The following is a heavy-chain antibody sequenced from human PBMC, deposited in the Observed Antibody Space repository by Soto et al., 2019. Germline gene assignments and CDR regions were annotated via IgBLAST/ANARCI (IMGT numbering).Heavy chain of an antibody. CDR3: AREEVNCGGDCFVH. V-gene: IGHV3-48*03. CDR1: GFTFSSYE. CDR2: IDTSGSLI. Sequence: PGGSLRLSCAASGFTFSSYEMNWVRQAPGKGPEWVSYIDTSGSLIYYAESVKGRFTVSRDNAKNSLYLQMNSLKVEDTAVYYCAREEVNCGGDCFVHWGQGTLVTVSS. D-gene: IGHD2-21*01. J-gene: IGHJ4*02.